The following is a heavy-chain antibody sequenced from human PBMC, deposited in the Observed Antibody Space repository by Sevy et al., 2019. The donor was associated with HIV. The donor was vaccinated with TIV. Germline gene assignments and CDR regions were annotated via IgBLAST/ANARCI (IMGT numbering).Heavy chain of an antibody. CDR3: ARSLIPGQVGSQLLLFDY. J-gene: IGHJ4*02. CDR2: IYYSGST. V-gene: IGHV4-59*01. Sequence: SETLSLTCTVSGGSISSYYWSWIRQPPGKGLEWIGYIYYSGSTNYNPSLKSRVTISVDTSKNQFSLKLSSVTAADTAVYYCARSLIPGQVGSQLLLFDYWGQGTLVTVSS. CDR1: GGSISSYY. D-gene: IGHD2-15*01.